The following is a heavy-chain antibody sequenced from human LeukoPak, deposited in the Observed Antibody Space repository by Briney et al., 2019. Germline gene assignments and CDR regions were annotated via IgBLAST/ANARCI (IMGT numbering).Heavy chain of an antibody. Sequence: GGSLRLSCEASGFTFSTYNMNWVRQAPGKRLEWVSSITSSSSYAFYADSVKGRFTISRDNSKNTLYLQMNSLRAEDTAVYYCAKFGSDIVVVVDGTADYWGQGTLVTVSS. CDR1: GFTFSTYN. J-gene: IGHJ4*02. CDR3: AKFGSDIVVVVDGTADY. V-gene: IGHV3-21*04. CDR2: ITSSSSYA. D-gene: IGHD2-15*01.